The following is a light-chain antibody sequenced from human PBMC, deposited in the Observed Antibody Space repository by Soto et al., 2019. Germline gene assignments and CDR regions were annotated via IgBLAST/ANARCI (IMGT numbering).Light chain of an antibody. CDR1: QSVLYTSNNKNY. CDR3: QQYYSVPIT. CDR2: WAS. V-gene: IGKV4-1*01. Sequence: DIVMTQSPDSLAVSLGERATINCRSGQSVLYTSNNKNYIAWYQQKSGQPPKLLIYWASTRESGVPDRFSGGGSGTDFTLTISSLQAEDVAVYYCQQYYSVPITFGQGTRLEIK. J-gene: IGKJ5*01.